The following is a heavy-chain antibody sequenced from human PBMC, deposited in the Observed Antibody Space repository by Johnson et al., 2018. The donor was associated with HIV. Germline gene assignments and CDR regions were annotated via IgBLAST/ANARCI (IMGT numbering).Heavy chain of an antibody. V-gene: IGHV3-43D*03. CDR2: ISWDGGST. CDR1: GFTFDDYA. D-gene: IGHD2-15*01. J-gene: IGHJ3*02. Sequence: VQLVESGGVVVQPGGSLRLSCAASGFTFDDYAMHWVRQAPGKGLEWVSLISWDGGSTNYADSVKGRFTIFRDNSKNTLYMQMKSLRVEDTAVYYCAKEAVRGGEYDAFDIWGQGTMVTVS. CDR3: AKEAVRGGEYDAFDI.